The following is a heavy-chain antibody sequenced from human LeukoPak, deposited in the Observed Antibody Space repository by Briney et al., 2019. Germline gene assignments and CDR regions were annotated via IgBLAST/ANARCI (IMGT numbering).Heavy chain of an antibody. D-gene: IGHD3-16*01. CDR3: CRSAYTYGPFDY. CDR1: GGSMSSDY. Sequence: PSETLSLTCSVSGGSMSSDYYSWIRQPAGKGLEWIGRICTSGSTNYNPSLQSRVTMSVDTSKNQFSLRLSSVTADTAVYYCCRSAYTYGPFDYWGQGTLVAVSS. CDR2: ICTSGST. V-gene: IGHV4-4*07. J-gene: IGHJ4*02.